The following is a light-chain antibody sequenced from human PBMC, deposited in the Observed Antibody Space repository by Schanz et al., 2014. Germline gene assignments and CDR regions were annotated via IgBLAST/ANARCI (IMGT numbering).Light chain of an antibody. CDR3: QSYDNSLSGWV. CDR1: SSDVGGYNY. V-gene: IGLV2-14*01. CDR2: DVS. J-gene: IGLJ3*02. Sequence: QSVLTQPASVSGSPGQSITISCTGTSSDVGGYNYVSWFQQHPGRAPTLMIYDVSKRPSGVPDRFSGSKSGTSASLAITGLQAEDEADYYCQSYDNSLSGWVFGGGTKLTVL.